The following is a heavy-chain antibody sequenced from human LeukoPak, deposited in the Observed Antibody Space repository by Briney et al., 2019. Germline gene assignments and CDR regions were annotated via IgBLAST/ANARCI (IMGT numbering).Heavy chain of an antibody. J-gene: IGHJ4*02. CDR1: GFTFSSYS. D-gene: IGHD3-9*01. CDR2: ISSSSSYI. V-gene: IGHV3-21*01. CDR3: ARGVELTGYSDY. Sequence: GGSLRLSCAASGFTFSSYSMNWVRQAPGKGLEWVSSISSSSSYIYYADSVKGRFTISRDNAKNSLYLQMNSLRAEDTAVYYCARGVELTGYSDYWGRGTLVTVSS.